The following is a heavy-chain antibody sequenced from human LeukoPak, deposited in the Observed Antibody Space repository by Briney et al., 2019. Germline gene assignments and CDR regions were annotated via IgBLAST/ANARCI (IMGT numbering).Heavy chain of an antibody. CDR1: GYTFTSYD. V-gene: IGHV1-8*01. J-gene: IGHJ6*02. Sequence: ASVKVSCKASGYTFTSYDINWVRQATGQGLEWMGWMNPNSGNTGYAQKFQGRVTMTRNTSISTAYMELSSLRSEGTAVYYCAREGRVVVVVAASMGQARTTGYGMDVWGQGTTVTVSS. CDR2: MNPNSGNT. D-gene: IGHD2-15*01. CDR3: AREGRVVVVVAASMGQARTTGYGMDV.